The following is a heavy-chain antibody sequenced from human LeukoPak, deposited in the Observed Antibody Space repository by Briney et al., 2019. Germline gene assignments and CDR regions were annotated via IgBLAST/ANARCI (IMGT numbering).Heavy chain of an antibody. Sequence: SQTPSLTCTVSGGSISSGGYYWSWIRQPPGKGLEWIGYIYYGVSTYYNPSLKSRVTISVDTSKNQFSLKLSSVTAADTAAYYCARNDCSSTSCQLGDAFDIWGQGTMVTVSS. V-gene: IGHV4-30-4*08. CDR1: GGSISSGGYY. CDR3: ARNDCSSTSCQLGDAFDI. J-gene: IGHJ3*02. D-gene: IGHD2-2*01. CDR2: IYYGVST.